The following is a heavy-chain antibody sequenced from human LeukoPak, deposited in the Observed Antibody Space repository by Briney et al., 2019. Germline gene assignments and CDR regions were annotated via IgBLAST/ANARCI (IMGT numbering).Heavy chain of an antibody. V-gene: IGHV3-30*04. CDR2: ISYEGSVK. CDR3: ARDPDIVATISGGDY. Sequence: GGSLRLSCAASGFTFSSYAMHWVRQVPGKGLEWVAAISYEGSVKYYSDSVKGRFTISRDNTKNSLYLQMNSLRAEDTAVYYCARDPDIVATISGGDYWGQGTLVTVSS. D-gene: IGHD5-12*01. J-gene: IGHJ4*02. CDR1: GFTFSSYA.